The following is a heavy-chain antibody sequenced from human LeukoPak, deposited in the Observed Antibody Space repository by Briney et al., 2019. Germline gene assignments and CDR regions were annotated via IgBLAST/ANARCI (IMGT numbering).Heavy chain of an antibody. CDR2: ISYDGSNK. J-gene: IGHJ4*02. V-gene: IGHV3-30*01. Sequence: PGGSLRLSCAASGFTFSSYAMPWVRQAPGKGLEGVAVISYDGSNKYYADSVKGRFTISRDNSKNTLYMQMNSLRAEDTAVYYCARDMGRGYSYGSDYWGQGTLVTVSS. CDR1: GFTFSSYA. CDR3: ARDMGRGYSYGSDY. D-gene: IGHD5-18*01.